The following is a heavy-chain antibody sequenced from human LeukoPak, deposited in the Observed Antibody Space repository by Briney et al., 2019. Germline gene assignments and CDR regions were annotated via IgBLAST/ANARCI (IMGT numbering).Heavy chain of an antibody. Sequence: KSSETPSLTCAVYGGSFSGYYWSWIRQPPGKGLEWIGEINHSGSTNYNPSLKSRVTISVDTSKNQFSLKLSSVTAADTAVYYCARALRGQRLRFLEMGMDVWGQGTTVTVSS. CDR2: INHSGST. D-gene: IGHD3-3*01. CDR3: ARALRGQRLRFLEMGMDV. V-gene: IGHV4-34*01. J-gene: IGHJ6*02. CDR1: GGSFSGYY.